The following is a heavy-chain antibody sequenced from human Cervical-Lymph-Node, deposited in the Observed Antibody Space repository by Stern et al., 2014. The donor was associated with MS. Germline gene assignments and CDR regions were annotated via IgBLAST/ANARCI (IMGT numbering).Heavy chain of an antibody. CDR1: GYTFTGYY. J-gene: IGHJ1*01. Sequence: QVQLVQSGAEMKKPGASVRVSCKTSGYTFTGYYVHWVRQAPGQGLEWMGRINPKNGVTNSVQKFQGRVTMTRDTSINTAYMELNDLTPDDTAVYFCARDSVVEDPDSWGQGTLVVVSS. V-gene: IGHV1-2*06. CDR2: INPKNGVT. CDR3: ARDSVVEDPDS. D-gene: IGHD2-15*01.